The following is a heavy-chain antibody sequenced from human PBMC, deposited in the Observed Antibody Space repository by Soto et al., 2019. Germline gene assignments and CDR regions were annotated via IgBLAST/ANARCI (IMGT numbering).Heavy chain of an antibody. Sequence: GASVKVSCKASGGTFSSYAISWVRQAPGQGLEWMGGIIPIFGTANYAQKFQGRVTITADESTSTAYMELSSLRSEDTAVYYCARVGHYYDSSGFDYWGQGTLVTVYS. CDR3: ARVGHYYDSSGFDY. D-gene: IGHD3-22*01. CDR2: IIPIFGTA. CDR1: GGTFSSYA. J-gene: IGHJ4*02. V-gene: IGHV1-69*13.